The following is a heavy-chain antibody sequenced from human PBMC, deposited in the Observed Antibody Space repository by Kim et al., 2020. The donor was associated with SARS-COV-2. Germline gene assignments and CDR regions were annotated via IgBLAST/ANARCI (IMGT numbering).Heavy chain of an antibody. J-gene: IGHJ6*02. CDR3: ARQRYSSGWAYYYGMDV. D-gene: IGHD6-19*01. V-gene: IGHV4-59*08. Sequence: RKSRVTISVDTSKNQFSLNLNSVTAADTAVYYCARQRYSSGWAYYYGMDVWGQGTTVTVSS.